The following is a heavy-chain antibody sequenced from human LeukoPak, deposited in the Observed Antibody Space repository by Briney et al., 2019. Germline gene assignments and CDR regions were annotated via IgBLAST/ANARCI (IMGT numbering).Heavy chain of an antibody. CDR3: ARAPSEIGGYYPEYFRH. Sequence: GGSLRLSCAASGFTFSTYWMHWVRQTPGKGLVWVSRIKSDGSTNYADSVKGRFTTSRDNAKNTLSLQMNSLRPEDTGVYYCARAPSEIGGYYPEYFRHWGQGTLVTVSS. J-gene: IGHJ1*01. V-gene: IGHV3-74*01. CDR1: GFTFSTYW. D-gene: IGHD3-3*01. CDR2: IKSDGST.